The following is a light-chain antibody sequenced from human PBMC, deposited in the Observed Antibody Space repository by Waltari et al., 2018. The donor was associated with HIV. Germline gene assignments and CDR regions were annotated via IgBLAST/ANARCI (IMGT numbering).Light chain of an antibody. CDR2: EDT. J-gene: IGLJ2*01. CDR1: ALPKEY. V-gene: IGLV3-10*01. Sequence: SSELTQPPSVSVSPGQTARITCSGDALPKEYDHWYQQRSGQAPVLVIYEDTKRPSGIPERFSGSTSGTMATLIITGAQVEDEGDYYCDSTNIRGNSRLFGGGTKLTVL. CDR3: DSTNIRGNSRL.